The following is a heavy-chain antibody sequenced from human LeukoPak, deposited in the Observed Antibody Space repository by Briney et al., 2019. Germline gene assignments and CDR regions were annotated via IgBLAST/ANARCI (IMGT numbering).Heavy chain of an antibody. V-gene: IGHV4-61*01. D-gene: IGHD6-6*01. CDR1: GGSVGSGSYY. CDR2: IYYSGST. CDR3: ARDRGSSSSYYYYGMDV. Sequence: PSETLSLTCTVSGGSVGSGSYYWSWIRQPPGKGLEWIGYIYYSGSTNYNPSLKSRVTISVDTSKNQFSLKLSSVTAADTAVYYCARDRGSSSSYYYYGMDVWGQGTTVTVSS. J-gene: IGHJ6*02.